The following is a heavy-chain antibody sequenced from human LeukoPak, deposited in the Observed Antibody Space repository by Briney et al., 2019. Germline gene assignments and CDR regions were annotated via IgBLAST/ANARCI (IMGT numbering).Heavy chain of an antibody. Sequence: SETLPLTCTVSGGSISSYYWSWIRQPPGKGLEWIGYIYYSGSTNYNPSLKSRVTISVDTSKNQFSLKLSSVTAADTAVYYCARGQVDGSGSYYIAGDIWGQGTMVTVSS. D-gene: IGHD3-10*01. V-gene: IGHV4-59*08. CDR2: IYYSGST. J-gene: IGHJ3*02. CDR3: ARGQVDGSGSYYIAGDI. CDR1: GGSISSYY.